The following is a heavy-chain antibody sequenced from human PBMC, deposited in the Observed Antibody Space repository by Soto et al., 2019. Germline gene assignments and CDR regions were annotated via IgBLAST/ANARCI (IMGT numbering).Heavy chain of an antibody. D-gene: IGHD6-13*01. CDR2: ISGSGGST. CDR1: GFTFSSYA. J-gene: IGHJ6*02. CDR3: AKDQNRMEQRLVWVGYYYYGMDV. Sequence: EVQLLESGGGLVQPGGSLRLSCAASGFTFSSYAMSWVRQAPGKGLEWVSAISGSGGSTYYADSVKGRFTISRDNSKNTLYLQMNSLRAEDTAVYYCAKDQNRMEQRLVWVGYYYYGMDVWGQGTTVTVSS. V-gene: IGHV3-23*01.